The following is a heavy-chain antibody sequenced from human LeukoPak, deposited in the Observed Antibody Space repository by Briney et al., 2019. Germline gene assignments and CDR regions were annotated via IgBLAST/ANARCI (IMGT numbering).Heavy chain of an antibody. V-gene: IGHV3-66*01. CDR2: IYGGGTT. CDR1: GFTVSTNY. Sequence: GGSLTLFCAASGFTVSTNYMSWVRQARGKGLEWVSVIYGGGTTYYADSVKGRFTISRDNSKNTLYLQMNSLRGEDTAVYYCARGLVVPARMDVWGQGTTVTVSS. CDR3: ARGLVVPARMDV. D-gene: IGHD2-2*01. J-gene: IGHJ6*02.